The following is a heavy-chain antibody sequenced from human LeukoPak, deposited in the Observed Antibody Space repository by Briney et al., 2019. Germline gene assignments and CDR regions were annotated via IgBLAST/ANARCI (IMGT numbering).Heavy chain of an antibody. D-gene: IGHD3-10*01. Sequence: ASVKVSCKASGYTFTCYYMHWVRQATGQGLEWMGRINPNSGGTNYAQKFQGRVTMTRDTSISTAYMELSRLRSDDTAVYYCARDLITMVRGVNNIQRGYWGQGTLVTVSS. V-gene: IGHV1-2*06. CDR1: GYTFTCYY. CDR3: ARDLITMVRGVNNIQRGY. CDR2: INPNSGGT. J-gene: IGHJ4*02.